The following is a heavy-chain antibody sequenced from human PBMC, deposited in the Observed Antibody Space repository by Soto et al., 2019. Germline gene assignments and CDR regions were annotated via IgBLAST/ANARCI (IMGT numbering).Heavy chain of an antibody. CDR3: ARGGAQFDY. Sequence: PGGSLRLSCAASGFTFSNYAMHWVRQAPGKGLEYVSTISSNGGSTYYANSVKGRFTISRDNSKNTLYLQMGSLRAEDVAVYYCARGGAQFDYWGQGTLVTVSS. CDR2: ISSNGGST. J-gene: IGHJ4*02. CDR1: GFTFSNYA. D-gene: IGHD1-26*01. V-gene: IGHV3-64*01.